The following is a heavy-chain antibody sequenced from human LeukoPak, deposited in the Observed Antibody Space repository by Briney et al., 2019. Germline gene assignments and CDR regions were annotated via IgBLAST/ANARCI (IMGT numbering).Heavy chain of an antibody. CDR2: INPNSGGT. V-gene: IGHV1-2*02. CDR3: ARESTYYYDSSGYLRYYYMDV. CDR1: GYTFTGYY. J-gene: IGHJ6*03. Sequence: ASVKVSCKASGYTFTGYYMHWVRQAPGQGLEWMGWINPNSGGTNYAQKFQGRVTMTRDTSISTAYMELSRLRSDDTAVYYCARESTYYYDSSGYLRYYYMDVWGKGTTVTVSS. D-gene: IGHD3-22*01.